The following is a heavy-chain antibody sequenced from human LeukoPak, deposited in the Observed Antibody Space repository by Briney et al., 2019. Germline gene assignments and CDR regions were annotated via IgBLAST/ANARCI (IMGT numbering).Heavy chain of an antibody. V-gene: IGHV1-2*02. D-gene: IGHD1-26*01. J-gene: IGHJ4*02. Sequence: GASVKVSCKASGYTFTGYYVHWVRQAPGQGLEWMGWINPYSGDTNYAQKFQGRVTMTRNTSISTAYMELSSLKSDDTAVYCARVAMSGIGSDDSWGQGTLVTASS. CDR1: GYTFTGYY. CDR3: ARVAMSGIGSDDS. CDR2: INPYSGDT.